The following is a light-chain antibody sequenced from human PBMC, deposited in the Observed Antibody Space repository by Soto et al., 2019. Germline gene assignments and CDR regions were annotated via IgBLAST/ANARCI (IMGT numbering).Light chain of an antibody. CDR3: QQYNSYSRT. CDR1: QSISSW. J-gene: IGKJ1*01. CDR2: KAS. V-gene: IGKV1-5*03. Sequence: DIEMTQSPSTLSASVGDRVTIPCRASQSISSWLAWYQQKPGKAPKLLIYKASSLDSGVPSRFSGSGSGTEFTLTISSLQPDDFATYHCQQYNSYSRTFGQGTKVDI.